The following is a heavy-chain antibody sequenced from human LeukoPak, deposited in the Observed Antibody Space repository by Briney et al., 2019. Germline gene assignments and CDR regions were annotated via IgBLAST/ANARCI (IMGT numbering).Heavy chain of an antibody. J-gene: IGHJ5*02. D-gene: IGHD2-8*01. CDR3: ARDAIPQMAKDWFDP. CDR2: ISAYNGNT. V-gene: IGHV1-18*04. CDR1: GYTFTGYY. Sequence: ASVKVSCKASGYTFTGYYMHWVRQAPGQGLEWMGWISAYNGNTNYAQKLQGRVTMTTDTSTSTAYMELRSLRSDDTAVYYCARDAIPQMAKDWFDPWGQGTLVTVSS.